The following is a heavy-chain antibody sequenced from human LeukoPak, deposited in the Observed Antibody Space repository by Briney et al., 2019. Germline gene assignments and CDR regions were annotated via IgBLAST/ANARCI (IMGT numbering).Heavy chain of an antibody. D-gene: IGHD6-19*01. Sequence: PGGSLRLSCAASGFTFSSYGMHWVRQAPGKGLEWVAVISYDGSNKYYADSVKGRFTISRDNSKNTLYLQMNSLRAEDTAIYYCSKDGSSGWSLYADYWGQGTLVTVSS. CDR2: ISYDGSNK. CDR1: GFTFSSYG. CDR3: SKDGSSGWSLYADY. V-gene: IGHV3-30*18. J-gene: IGHJ4*02.